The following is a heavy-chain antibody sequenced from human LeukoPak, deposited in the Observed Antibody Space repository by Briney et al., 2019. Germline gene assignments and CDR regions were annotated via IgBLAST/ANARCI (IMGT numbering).Heavy chain of an antibody. CDR2: ISYDERNK. CDR1: GFTFSGFT. Sequence: GGSLRLSCTASGFTFSGFTFHWVRQAPGGGLEWVALISYDERNKYYGDSVKGRFTISRDNANNTLYLHMNSLRGDDTALYYCARGSGGNLFDLWGQGTPVAVSS. J-gene: IGHJ4*02. CDR3: ARGSGGNLFDL. V-gene: IGHV3-30*03. D-gene: IGHD2-15*01.